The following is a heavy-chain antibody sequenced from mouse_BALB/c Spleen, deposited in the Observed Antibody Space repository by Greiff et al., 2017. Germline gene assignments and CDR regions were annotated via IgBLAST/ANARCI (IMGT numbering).Heavy chain of an antibody. D-gene: IGHD2-3*01. Sequence: EVHLVESGGGLVKPGGSLKLSCAASGFAFSSYVMSWVRQTPEKRLEWVAYISSGGGSTYYPDTVKGRFTITRDNAKNTLYLQMSSLTSEDTAVYYGARQGGYSLCYAMDYWGQGTSVTVSA. J-gene: IGHJ4*01. CDR3: ARQGGYSLCYAMDY. CDR1: GFAFSSYV. V-gene: IGHV5-12-1*01. CDR2: ISSGGGST.